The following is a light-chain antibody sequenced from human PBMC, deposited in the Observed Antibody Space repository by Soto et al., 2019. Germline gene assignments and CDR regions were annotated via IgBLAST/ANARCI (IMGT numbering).Light chain of an antibody. Sequence: QSVLTQPPSVSGAPGQRVTISCTGSSSNIGAGYDVHWYQRIPGTAPKLLIYGNNNRPSGVPDRLSGSKSGTSASLAITGLQAEDEADYYCQSYDSSLSAVVFGGGTKVTVL. J-gene: IGLJ2*01. CDR2: GNN. V-gene: IGLV1-40*01. CDR3: QSYDSSLSAVV. CDR1: SSNIGAGYD.